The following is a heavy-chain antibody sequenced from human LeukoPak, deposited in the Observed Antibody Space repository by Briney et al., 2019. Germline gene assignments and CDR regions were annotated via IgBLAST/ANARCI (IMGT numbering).Heavy chain of an antibody. CDR2: IYSGGST. V-gene: IGHV3-66*01. J-gene: IGHJ3*02. Sequence: GGSLRLSCAASGFTVSSNYMSWVRQAPGKGLEWVSVIYSGGSTYYADSVKGRFTISRDNSKNTLYLQMNSLRAEDTAVYYCARVGDSRGDQQTDAFDIWRQGTMVTVSS. CDR3: ARVGDSRGDQQTDAFDI. CDR1: GFTVSSNY. D-gene: IGHD3-22*01.